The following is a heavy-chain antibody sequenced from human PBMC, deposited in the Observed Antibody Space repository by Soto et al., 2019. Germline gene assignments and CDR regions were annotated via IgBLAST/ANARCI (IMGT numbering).Heavy chain of an antibody. J-gene: IGHJ6*02. D-gene: IGHD3-3*01. CDR1: GGTFSSYA. CDR3: ATSGGSITIFGVVISRMNYYYYGMDL. V-gene: IGHV1-69*13. CDR2: IIPIFGTA. Sequence: ASVKVSCKASGGTFSSYAISWVRQAPGQGLEWMGGIIPIFGTANYAQKFQGRVTITADESTSTAYMELSSLRSEDTAVYYCATSGGSITIFGVVISRMNYYYYGMDLWGQGTTVTVSS.